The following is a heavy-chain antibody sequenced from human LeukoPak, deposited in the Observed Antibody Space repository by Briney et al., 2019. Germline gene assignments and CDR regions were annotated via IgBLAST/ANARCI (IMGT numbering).Heavy chain of an antibody. CDR3: ARSFQGYCSGGSCYPPFDP. CDR1: GYSFTSYW. Sequence: GESLKISCKGPGYSFTSYWISWVRQMPGKGLEWMGRIDPSDSYTNYSPSFQGHVTISADKSISTAYLQWSSLKASDTAMYYCARSFQGYCSGGSCYPPFDPWGQGTLVTVSS. D-gene: IGHD2-15*01. J-gene: IGHJ5*02. CDR2: IDPSDSYT. V-gene: IGHV5-10-1*01.